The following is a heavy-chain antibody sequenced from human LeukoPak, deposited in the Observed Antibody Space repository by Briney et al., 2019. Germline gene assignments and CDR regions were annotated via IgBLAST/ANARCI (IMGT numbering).Heavy chain of an antibody. V-gene: IGHV5-51*01. CDR3: ARHTSGGDVVVVPAAIPYEY. Sequence: GESLKISCEVSGYSFTNYWIGWVRQMPGKGLEWMGIIYPGDSDTRYSPSFQGQVTISVDKSISTAYLQWGSLKASDTAMYYCARHTSGGDVVVVPAAIPYEYWGQGTLVTVSS. D-gene: IGHD2-2*02. J-gene: IGHJ4*02. CDR1: GYSFTNYW. CDR2: IYPGDSDT.